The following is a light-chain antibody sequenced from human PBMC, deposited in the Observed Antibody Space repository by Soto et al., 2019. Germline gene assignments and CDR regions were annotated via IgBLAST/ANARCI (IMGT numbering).Light chain of an antibody. J-gene: IGKJ1*01. Sequence: EIVMTQSLATLSVSPGERATLSCRASQSVSTNLVWYQQKPGQAPRLLIYGASTRATGVPGRFSGTGSGTEFTLTISSLQSEDSAVYYCQQYNHWWTFGQGTKVEI. CDR1: QSVSTN. CDR2: GAS. V-gene: IGKV3-15*01. CDR3: QQYNHWWT.